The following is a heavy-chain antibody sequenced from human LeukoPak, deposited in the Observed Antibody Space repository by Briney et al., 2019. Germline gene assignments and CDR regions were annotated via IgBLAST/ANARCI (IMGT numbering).Heavy chain of an antibody. V-gene: IGHV3-33*01. D-gene: IGHD3-22*01. Sequence: GGSLRLSCAASGFTFSNSGMHWVRQALGKGLEWVAVIWYDGSNKYYADSVKGRFTISRDNSKNTLYLQMNSLRAEDTAVYYCARDYYYDSSGFYAPWGQGTLVTVSS. CDR2: IWYDGSNK. CDR1: GFTFSNSG. CDR3: ARDYYYDSSGFYAP. J-gene: IGHJ5*02.